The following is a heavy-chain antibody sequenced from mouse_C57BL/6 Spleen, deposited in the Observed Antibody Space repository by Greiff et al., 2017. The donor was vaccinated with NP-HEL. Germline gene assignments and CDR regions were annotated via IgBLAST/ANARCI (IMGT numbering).Heavy chain of an antibody. CDR2: ISSGGSYT. Sequence: DVQLVESGGDLVKPGGSLKLSCAASGFTFSSYGMSWVRQTPDKRLEWVATISSGGSYTYYPDSVKGRFTISRDNAKNTLYLQMSSLKSEDTAMYYCASEGRAMDYWGQGTSVTVSS. V-gene: IGHV5-6*01. J-gene: IGHJ4*01. CDR1: GFTFSSYG. CDR3: ASEGRAMDY.